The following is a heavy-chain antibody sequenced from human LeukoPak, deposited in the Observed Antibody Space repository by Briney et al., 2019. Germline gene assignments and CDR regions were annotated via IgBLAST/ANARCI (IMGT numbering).Heavy chain of an antibody. D-gene: IGHD3-22*01. V-gene: IGHV4-34*01. Sequence: PSETLSLTCAVYGGSFTGYYWSWIRQPPGKGLEWIGEINHSGSTNYNPSLKSRVTISVDTSKNQFSLKLSSVTAADTAVYYCARGGYYDSSGYYSDAFDIWGRGTMVTVSS. CDR3: ARGGYYDSSGYYSDAFDI. CDR2: INHSGST. J-gene: IGHJ3*02. CDR1: GGSFTGYY.